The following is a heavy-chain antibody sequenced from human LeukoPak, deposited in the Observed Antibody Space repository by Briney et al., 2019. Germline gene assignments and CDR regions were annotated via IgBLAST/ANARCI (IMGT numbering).Heavy chain of an antibody. CDR1: GFTFSSYA. D-gene: IGHD3-9*01. Sequence: GGSLRLSCAASGFTFSSYAMSWVRQAPGKGLEWVSAISGSGGSTYYADSVKGRFTISRDNSKNTLYLQMNSLRAEDTAVYYCAIPDYDILTGALGYWGQGTLVTVSS. J-gene: IGHJ4*02. V-gene: IGHV3-23*01. CDR3: AIPDYDILTGALGY. CDR2: ISGSGGST.